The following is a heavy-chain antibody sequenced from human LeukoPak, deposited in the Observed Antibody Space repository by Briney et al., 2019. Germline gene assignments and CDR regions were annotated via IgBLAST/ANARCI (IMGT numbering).Heavy chain of an antibody. CDR1: GYTFTGYY. CDR2: INPNSGGT. D-gene: IGHD3-22*01. CDR3: ARAGDYYDSSGYYSY. V-gene: IGHV1-2*02. J-gene: IGHJ4*02. Sequence: ASVKVSCKASGYTFTGYYMHWVRQAPGQGLEWMGWINPNSGGTNYAQKFQGRVTMTRGTSISTAYMELSRLRSDDTAVYYCARAGDYYDSSGYYSYWGQGTLVTVSS.